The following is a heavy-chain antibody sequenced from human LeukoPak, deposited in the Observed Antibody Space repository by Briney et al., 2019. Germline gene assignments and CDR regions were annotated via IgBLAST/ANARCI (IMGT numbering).Heavy chain of an antibody. CDR2: ISSSGSTI. J-gene: IGHJ4*02. CDR3: ARIYYFGDNNWRYFDN. CDR1: GFTFSDYY. Sequence: PGGSLRLSCAASGFTFSDYYMSWIRQAPGKGLEWVSYISSSGSTIYYADSVRGRFTTSRDNAKNSLYLQMNSLRAEDTAIYYCARIYYFGDNNWRYFDNWGQGTLVTVSS. V-gene: IGHV3-11*04. D-gene: IGHD3-10*01.